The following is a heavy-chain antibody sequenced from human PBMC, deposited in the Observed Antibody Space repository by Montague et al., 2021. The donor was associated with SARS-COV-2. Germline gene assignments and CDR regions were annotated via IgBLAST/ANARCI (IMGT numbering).Heavy chain of an antibody. J-gene: IGHJ6*02. Sequence: SETLSLTCAVYGGSLSGYYWSWIHQPPGEGLEWIAEISHSGSTSYHPSLKSRVTISVDTSKNQFSLKLSSATAADTAVYYCARVPYRLLFVPRYYGMDVWGQGTTVTVSS. CDR3: ARVPYRLLFVPRYYGMDV. CDR1: GGSLSGYY. D-gene: IGHD2-2*01. CDR2: ISHSGST. V-gene: IGHV4-34*01.